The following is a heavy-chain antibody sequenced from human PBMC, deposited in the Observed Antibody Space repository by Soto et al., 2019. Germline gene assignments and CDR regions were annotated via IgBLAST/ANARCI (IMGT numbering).Heavy chain of an antibody. D-gene: IGHD5-12*01. Sequence: QLQLQESGPGLVKASGTLSLTCTVSGGSISGTSYYWGWIRQPPGKGLEWIGTMSYGGTTFYNASLKNRVTISIDTSKNQFSLRLSSGTAADTAVYYCARRTNGGGGYNYRFDYWGQGTLVTVSS. V-gene: IGHV4-39*01. CDR3: ARRTNGGGGYNYRFDY. J-gene: IGHJ4*02. CDR2: MSYGGTT. CDR1: GGSISGTSYY.